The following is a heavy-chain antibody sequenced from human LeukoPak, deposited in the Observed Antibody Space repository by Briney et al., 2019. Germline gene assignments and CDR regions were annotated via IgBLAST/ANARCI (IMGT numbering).Heavy chain of an antibody. CDR2: IKQDGSEE. CDR1: RFTFSSYW. Sequence: PGGSLRLSCAASRFTFSSYWMSWVRQATGKGLEWVANIKQDGSEEYYVDSVKGRFTISRDNAKNSLYLQLNSLRAEDTAVYYCARARGGYDFDYWGQGTLITVSS. J-gene: IGHJ4*02. CDR3: ARARGGYDFDY. D-gene: IGHD5-12*01. V-gene: IGHV3-7*03.